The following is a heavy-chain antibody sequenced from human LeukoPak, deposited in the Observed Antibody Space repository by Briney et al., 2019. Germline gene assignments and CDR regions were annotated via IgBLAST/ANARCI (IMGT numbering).Heavy chain of an antibody. CDR2: ISSSSSYI. CDR3: ARVVNYYDSSSYIILYYFDY. Sequence: GGSLRLSCAASGFTFSSYSMNWVRQAPGKGLEWVSSISSSSSYIYYADSVKGRFTISRDNAKNSLYLQMNSLRAEDTAVYYCARVVNYYDSSSYIILYYFDYWGQGTLVTVSS. J-gene: IGHJ4*02. CDR1: GFTFSSYS. D-gene: IGHD3-22*01. V-gene: IGHV3-21*04.